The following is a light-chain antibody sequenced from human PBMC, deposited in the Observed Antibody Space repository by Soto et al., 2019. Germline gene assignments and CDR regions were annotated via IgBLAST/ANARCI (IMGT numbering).Light chain of an antibody. CDR2: DAS. Sequence: DIPLTQSPSTLSASVGDRVTITCRASQRIDRYLAWYQQKPGKAPKLLVYDASTLEGGVPSRFSGSGSATEFILTIRSLQPDDFATYYCQQYKDDAWTFGQGTRVEIK. J-gene: IGKJ1*01. CDR3: QQYKDDAWT. CDR1: QRIDRY. V-gene: IGKV1-5*01.